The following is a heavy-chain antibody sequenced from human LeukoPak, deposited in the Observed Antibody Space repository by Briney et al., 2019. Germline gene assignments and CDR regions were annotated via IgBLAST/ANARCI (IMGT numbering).Heavy chain of an antibody. Sequence: SETLSLTCAVSGGSIGSGGYTRGWIRQPPGKGLGWIGYFYHSGSTHYNPSLKSRVTISVDRSENRISLKLRSVSAADTAVYYCARETTGWYRALDSWGQGTLVTVSS. D-gene: IGHD6-19*01. CDR2: FYHSGST. CDR3: ARETTGWYRALDS. J-gene: IGHJ4*02. CDR1: GGSIGSGGYT. V-gene: IGHV4-30-2*01.